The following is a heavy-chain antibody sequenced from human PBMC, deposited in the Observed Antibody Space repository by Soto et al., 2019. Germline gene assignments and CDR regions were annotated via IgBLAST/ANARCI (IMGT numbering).Heavy chain of an antibody. CDR2: ISGSGGST. CDR1: EFTFTSYA. CDR3: AKQRGYTSGWYGPFDI. Sequence: EVQLLESGGGLVPPGGSLRLSCADSEFTFTSYAMSWVRHAPGKGLEWVSLISGSGGSTYYADSVKGRFTISRDDSKNAVYLQMDSLRAEDTAVYYCAKQRGYTSGWYGPFDIWGQGTMVTVSS. J-gene: IGHJ3*02. V-gene: IGHV3-23*01. D-gene: IGHD6-19*01.